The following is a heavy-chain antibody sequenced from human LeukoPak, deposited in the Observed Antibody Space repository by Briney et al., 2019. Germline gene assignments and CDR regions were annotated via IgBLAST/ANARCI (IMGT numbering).Heavy chain of an antibody. Sequence: ASVKVSCKASGYTFTGYYMHWVRQAPGQGLEWMGWINPNSGGTNYAQKFQGRVTMTRDTSISTAYMELSRLRSDDTAVYYCARDLDIAVAGYFDCWGQGTLVTVSS. CDR3: ARDLDIAVAGYFDC. V-gene: IGHV1-2*02. CDR1: GYTFTGYY. CDR2: INPNSGGT. J-gene: IGHJ4*02. D-gene: IGHD6-19*01.